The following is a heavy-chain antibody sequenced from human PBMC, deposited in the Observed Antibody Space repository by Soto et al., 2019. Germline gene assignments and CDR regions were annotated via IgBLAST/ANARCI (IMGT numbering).Heavy chain of an antibody. CDR1: GYTFSNYD. Sequence: ASVKVSCKASGYTFSNYDVSWVRQAPGQGLEWMGWISGYNGNTNYAQNFQGRVTMTADPSTRTAYMDLRSLRSDDTAVYFCARKSSSSSWFDPWGQGTLVTVSS. D-gene: IGHD6-6*01. CDR2: ISGYNGNT. V-gene: IGHV1-18*01. J-gene: IGHJ5*02. CDR3: ARKSSSSSWFDP.